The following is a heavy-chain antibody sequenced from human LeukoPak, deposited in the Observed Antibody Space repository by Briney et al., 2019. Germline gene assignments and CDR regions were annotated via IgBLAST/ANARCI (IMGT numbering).Heavy chain of an antibody. CDR2: TSGSGGRT. J-gene: IGHJ4*02. V-gene: IGHV3-23*01. Sequence: GASLRLSCVASGFTFSSYAINWVRQAPGKGLEWVSGTSGSGGRTYYADSVKGLFTISRENSKNTLYLQMNSLRAEDTAVYYCAKVRLYGDYPEIDYWGQGTLVAVSS. D-gene: IGHD4-17*01. CDR3: AKVRLYGDYPEIDY. CDR1: GFTFSSYA.